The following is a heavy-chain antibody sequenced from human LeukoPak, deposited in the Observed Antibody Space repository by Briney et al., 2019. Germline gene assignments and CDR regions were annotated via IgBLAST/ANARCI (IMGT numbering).Heavy chain of an antibody. Sequence: SETLSLTCIVSGGSISSGSYYWSWIRQPAGKGLEWIGRVFTSGSTDYNPSFKSRVTISVDTSKRQVSLRLSSVTAADTAVYYCARDLPGQYGFDIWGQGTMVTVSS. CDR3: ARDLPGQYGFDI. V-gene: IGHV4-61*02. D-gene: IGHD1-14*01. CDR1: GGSISSGSYY. CDR2: VFTSGST. J-gene: IGHJ3*02.